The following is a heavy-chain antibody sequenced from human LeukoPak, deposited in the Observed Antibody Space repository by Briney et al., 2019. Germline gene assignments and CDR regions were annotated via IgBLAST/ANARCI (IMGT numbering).Heavy chain of an antibody. J-gene: IGHJ4*02. D-gene: IGHD6-13*01. V-gene: IGHV3-33*01. CDR1: GITFSSYG. Sequence: GGSLRLSCAASGITFSSYGMHWFRQAPGKGLEWVAVIWYDGSNKYYADSVKGRFTISRDNSKSTLYLQMNSLRAEDTAVYYCPRDAGHFDYWGQGTLVTVSS. CDR3: PRDAGHFDY. CDR2: IWYDGSNK.